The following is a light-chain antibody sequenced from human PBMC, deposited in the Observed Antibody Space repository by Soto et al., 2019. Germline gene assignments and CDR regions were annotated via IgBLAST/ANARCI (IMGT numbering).Light chain of an antibody. J-gene: IGKJ1*01. V-gene: IGKV1-6*01. CDR2: AAS. CDR1: QGITDD. Sequence: AIQMTQSPSSLSASVGDRVTITCRASQGITDDLGWYQQKPGEAPKLLIYAASSLQSGLPSRFRGSESGTDFPLTISSLQPEDFATYYCLQNFNFPWTFGQGTKVEIK. CDR3: LQNFNFPWT.